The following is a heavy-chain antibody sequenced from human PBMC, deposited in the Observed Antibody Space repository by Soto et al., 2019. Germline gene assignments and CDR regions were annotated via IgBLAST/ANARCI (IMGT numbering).Heavy chain of an antibody. D-gene: IGHD6-6*01. CDR2: IYYSGST. Sequence: SETLSLTCTVSGGSISSGDYYWRWIRQPPGKGLEWIGYIYYSGSTYYNPSLKSRVTISVDTSKNQFSLKLSSVTAADTAVYYGARDAREYSSSSSDYWGQGTLVPVSS. CDR3: ARDAREYSSSSSDY. V-gene: IGHV4-30-4*01. CDR1: GGSISSGDYY. J-gene: IGHJ4*02.